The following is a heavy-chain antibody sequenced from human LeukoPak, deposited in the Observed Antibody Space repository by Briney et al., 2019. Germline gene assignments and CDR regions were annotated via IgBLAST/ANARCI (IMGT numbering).Heavy chain of an antibody. Sequence: GRSLRLSCAASGFTFSSYGMHWVRQAPGKGLEWVAVISYDGSNKYYAHSVKGRFTISRDNSKNTLYLQMNSLRAEDTAVYYCAKGRLSVVYGVDYWGQGTLVTVSS. CDR2: ISYDGSNK. V-gene: IGHV3-30*18. CDR1: GFTFSSYG. D-gene: IGHD2-8*02. CDR3: AKGRLSVVYGVDY. J-gene: IGHJ4*02.